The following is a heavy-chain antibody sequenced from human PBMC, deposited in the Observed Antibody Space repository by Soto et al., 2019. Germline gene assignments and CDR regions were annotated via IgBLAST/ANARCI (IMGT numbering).Heavy chain of an antibody. J-gene: IGHJ4*02. CDR1: GFTFSNYW. D-gene: IGHD3-16*01. CDR3: ARLFLENYFSSILVYSDY. Sequence: EVQLVESGGGAVQPGESLTLSCVTSGFTFSNYWMTWVRQAPGKGLEWVATINANGGERHYVDSVKGRFTISRDNAKDSLYLRMNSLRGEDTAIYYCARLFLENYFSSILVYSDYWGQGSLVTVSS. CDR2: INANGGER. V-gene: IGHV3-7*01.